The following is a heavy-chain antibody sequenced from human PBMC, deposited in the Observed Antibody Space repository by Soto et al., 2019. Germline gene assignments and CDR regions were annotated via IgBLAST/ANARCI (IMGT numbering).Heavy chain of an antibody. Sequence: KASETLSLTCAVSSGSISSSNWWSWVRQPPGKGLEWIGEIYHSGSTNYNPSLKSRVTISVDKSKNQFSLKLSSVTAADTAVYYCARGADSTDDYDFWSGPNYYMDVWGKGTTVTVSS. CDR1: SGSISSSNW. J-gene: IGHJ6*03. CDR2: IYHSGST. D-gene: IGHD3-3*01. CDR3: ARGADSTDDYDFWSGPNYYMDV. V-gene: IGHV4-4*02.